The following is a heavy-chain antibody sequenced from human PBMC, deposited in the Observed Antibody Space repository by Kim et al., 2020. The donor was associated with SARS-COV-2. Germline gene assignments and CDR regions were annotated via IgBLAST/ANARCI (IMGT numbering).Heavy chain of an antibody. V-gene: IGHV4-59*12. D-gene: IGHD3-22*01. CDR3: ARGGPYYGTEESFFRF. Sequence: SETLSLTCTVSNGSISGYYWSWLRLAPGKRLEWLAYVHYKGSTKYNPSLENRATIYEYKSTNKFTLTLKSVTAADTALYFCARGGPYYGTEESFFRFWG. J-gene: IGHJ1*01. CDR2: VHYKGST. CDR1: NGSISGYY.